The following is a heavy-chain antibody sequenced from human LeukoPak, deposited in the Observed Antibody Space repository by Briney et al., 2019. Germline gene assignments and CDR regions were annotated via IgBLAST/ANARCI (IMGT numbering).Heavy chain of an antibody. Sequence: ASVKVSCKASGYTFTSYYMHWVRQAPGQGLEWMGIINPSGGSTSYAQKFQGRVTMTRDTSTSTVYIELSSLRSEDTAVYYCARDRYSGSYYAAYYFDYWGQGTLVTVSS. CDR3: ARDRYSGSYYAAYYFDY. CDR2: INPSGGST. V-gene: IGHV1-46*01. D-gene: IGHD1-26*01. J-gene: IGHJ4*02. CDR1: GYTFTSYY.